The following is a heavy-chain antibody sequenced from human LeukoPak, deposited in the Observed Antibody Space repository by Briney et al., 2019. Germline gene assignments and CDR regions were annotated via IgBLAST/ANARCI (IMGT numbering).Heavy chain of an antibody. CDR3: ARGGGYCSSTSCYNAHADY. CDR1: GGSISSGGYY. D-gene: IGHD2-2*02. Sequence: SETLSLTCTVSGGSISSGGYYWSWTRQHPGKGLEWIGYIYYSGSTYYNPSLKSRVTISVDTSKNPFSLKLSSVTAADTAVYYCARGGGYCSSTSCYNAHADYWGQGTLVTVSS. J-gene: IGHJ4*02. V-gene: IGHV4-31*03. CDR2: IYYSGST.